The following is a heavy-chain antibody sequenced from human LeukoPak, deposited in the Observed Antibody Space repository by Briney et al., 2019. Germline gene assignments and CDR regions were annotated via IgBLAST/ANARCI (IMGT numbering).Heavy chain of an antibody. Sequence: PGGSLRLSCAASEFNVSNNYMSWVRQAPGMGLEWVSLIYSDGPTYYADSVKGRFTVSRDNSKNTLYLQMNSLRAEDTAIYYCARVNAWSYWYFDLWGRGSLVTVSS. V-gene: IGHV3-53*01. CDR2: IYSDGPT. CDR3: ARVNAWSYWYFDL. D-gene: IGHD1-1*01. J-gene: IGHJ2*01. CDR1: EFNVSNNY.